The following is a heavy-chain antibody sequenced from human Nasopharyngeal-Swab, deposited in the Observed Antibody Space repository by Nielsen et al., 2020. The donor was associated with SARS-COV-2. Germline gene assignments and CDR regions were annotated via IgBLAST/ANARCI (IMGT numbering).Heavy chain of an antibody. J-gene: IGHJ4*02. CDR1: GFTFDDYA. CDR2: ISWNSGST. D-gene: IGHD2-2*02. Sequence: GGSLTLSCAAAGFTFDDYAMHWVRQAPGKGLEWVSGISWNSGSTGYADSVKGRFTISRDNAKNSLYLQMNSLRAEDTALYYCAKGGGDMGYCSSTSCYTGFDYWGQGTLVTVSS. V-gene: IGHV3-9*01. CDR3: AKGGGDMGYCSSTSCYTGFDY.